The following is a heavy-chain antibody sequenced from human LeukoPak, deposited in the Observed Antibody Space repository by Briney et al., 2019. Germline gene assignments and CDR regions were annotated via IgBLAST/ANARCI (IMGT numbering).Heavy chain of an antibody. J-gene: IGHJ4*02. CDR2: IIPILGIA. CDR3: ARTTGIYYDSSGSYFDY. D-gene: IGHD3-22*01. CDR1: GGTFSSYA. V-gene: IGHV1-69*04. Sequence: ASVKVSCKASGGTFSSYAISWVRQAPGQGLEWMGRIIPILGIANYAQKFQGRVTITADKSTSTAYMELSSLRSEDTAVYYCARTTGIYYDSSGSYFDYWGQGTLVTVSS.